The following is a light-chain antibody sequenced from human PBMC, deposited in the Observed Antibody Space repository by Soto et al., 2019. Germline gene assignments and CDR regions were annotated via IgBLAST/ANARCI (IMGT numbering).Light chain of an antibody. CDR2: GAS. CDR3: QQYGDSPT. V-gene: IGKV3-20*01. J-gene: IGKJ1*01. Sequence: EIVLTQSPGTLSLSPGERATLSCRASQSVSSSYLVWYQQKPGQAPRLLIYGASSRATGIPDRFSGSGSGTDFTLTISRLEPEDFVVYYCQQYGDSPTFGQGTKVDIK. CDR1: QSVSSSY.